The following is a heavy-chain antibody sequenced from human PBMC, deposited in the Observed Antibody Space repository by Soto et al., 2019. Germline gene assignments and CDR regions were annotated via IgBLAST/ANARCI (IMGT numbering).Heavy chain of an antibody. Sequence: PSAKGSCKAPAATFTSSYIHWVRQAPGHRLEWMGRISPNDGSTRFAQKLQGRVTMTTDTSTSTAYMELSSLRSEDTAVYYCARDLGGSSSFVGYWGQGTLVTVSS. D-gene: IGHD6-13*01. CDR2: ISPNDGST. CDR1: AATFTSSY. CDR3: ARDLGGSSSFVGY. J-gene: IGHJ4*02. V-gene: IGHV1-46*01.